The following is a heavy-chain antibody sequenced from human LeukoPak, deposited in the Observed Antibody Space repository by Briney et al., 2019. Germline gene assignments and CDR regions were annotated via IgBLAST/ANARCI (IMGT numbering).Heavy chain of an antibody. D-gene: IGHD3-10*01. CDR2: ISYDGSNK. CDR1: GFTFSSYA. CDR3: AREFRPYGSGSNYFDY. J-gene: IGHJ4*02. Sequence: QSGGSLRLSCAASGFTFSSYAMHWVRQAPGKGLEWVAVISYDGSNKYYADSVKGRFTISRDNSKNTLYLQMNSLRAEDTAVYYCAREFRPYGSGSNYFDYWGQGTLVTVSS. V-gene: IGHV3-30-3*01.